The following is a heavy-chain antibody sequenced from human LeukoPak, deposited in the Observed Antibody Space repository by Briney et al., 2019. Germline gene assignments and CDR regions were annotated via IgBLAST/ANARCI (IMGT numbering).Heavy chain of an antibody. CDR3: ARGQGSGSYPYYYYGMDV. CDR1: GFTFSSYD. V-gene: IGHV3-13*01. D-gene: IGHD1-26*01. J-gene: IGHJ6*02. Sequence: GGSLRLSCAASGFTFSSYDMHWVRHVTGKGLEWVSGIGTAGDAHYPGSVKGRFTISREDAKNSLYLQMNSLRAGDTAVYFCARGQGSGSYPYYYYGMDVWGQGTTVTVSS. CDR2: IGTAGDA.